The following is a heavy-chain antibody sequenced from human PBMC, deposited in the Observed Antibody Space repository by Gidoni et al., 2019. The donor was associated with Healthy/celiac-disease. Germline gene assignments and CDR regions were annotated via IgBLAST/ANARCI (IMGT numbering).Heavy chain of an antibody. CDR1: GGTFSSYA. D-gene: IGHD6-19*01. Sequence: QVQRVQSGAEVTKPGSSVKVSCKASGGTFSSYAIRWVRQAPGQGLEWMGGIIPIFGTANYAQKFQGRVTITADESTSTAYMELSSLRSEDTAVYYCARLIGYSSGFDYWGQGTLVTVSS. CDR3: ARLIGYSSGFDY. CDR2: IIPIFGTA. V-gene: IGHV1-69*01. J-gene: IGHJ4*02.